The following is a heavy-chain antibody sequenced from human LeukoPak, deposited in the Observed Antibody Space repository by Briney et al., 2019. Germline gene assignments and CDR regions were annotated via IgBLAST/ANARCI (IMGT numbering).Heavy chain of an antibody. Sequence: PGGSLRLSCAASGFSFNSYWMSWVRQAPGTGLEWVANIRQDGSERCYADSLKGRFTISRDNAKNSLYLQMNSLRAEDTAVYYCAKDASGSYEGGNFDYWGQRTLVTVSS. V-gene: IGHV3-7*01. D-gene: IGHD1-26*01. J-gene: IGHJ4*02. CDR1: GFSFNSYW. CDR2: IRQDGSER. CDR3: AKDASGSYEGGNFDY.